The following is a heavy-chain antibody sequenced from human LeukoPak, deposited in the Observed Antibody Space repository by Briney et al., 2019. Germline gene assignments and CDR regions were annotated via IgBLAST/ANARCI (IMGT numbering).Heavy chain of an antibody. D-gene: IGHD3-9*01. Sequence: SETLSLTCTVSGGSISSSSYYWGWIRQPPGKGLEWIGSIYYSGSTYYNPSLKSRVTISVDTSENQFSLKLSSVTAADTAVYYCARVQTGYQTDWYFDLWGRGTLVTVSS. J-gene: IGHJ2*01. CDR2: IYYSGST. CDR1: GGSISSSSYY. V-gene: IGHV4-39*07. CDR3: ARVQTGYQTDWYFDL.